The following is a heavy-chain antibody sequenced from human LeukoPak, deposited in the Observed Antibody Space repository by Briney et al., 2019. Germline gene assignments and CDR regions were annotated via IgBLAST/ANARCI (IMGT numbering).Heavy chain of an antibody. CDR1: GYIFTTYA. V-gene: IGHV1-3*01. D-gene: IGHD6-13*01. J-gene: IGHJ5*02. CDR3: ARDIDRVFNWFDP. Sequence: ASVKVSCKASGYIFTTYAMHWVRQAPGQRLEWMGWINAGNGNTKYSQKFQGRVTITGDTSASTVYMELSSLTSEDTAVYYCARDIDRVFNWFDPWGQGTLVTVSS. CDR2: INAGNGNT.